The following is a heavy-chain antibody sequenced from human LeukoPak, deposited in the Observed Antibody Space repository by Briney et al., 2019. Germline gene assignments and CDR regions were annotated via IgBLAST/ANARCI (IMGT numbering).Heavy chain of an antibody. CDR1: GFTVISNY. Sequence: PGGSLRLSCAASGFTVISNYMSWVRRAPGKGLELVSVIYSGGSTYYADSVKGRFTISRDNSKNTLYLQMNSLRAEDTAVYYCARAGLYCSGGSCYHFDYWGQGTLVTVSS. CDR3: ARAGLYCSGGSCYHFDY. J-gene: IGHJ4*02. D-gene: IGHD2-15*01. CDR2: IYSGGST. V-gene: IGHV3-53*01.